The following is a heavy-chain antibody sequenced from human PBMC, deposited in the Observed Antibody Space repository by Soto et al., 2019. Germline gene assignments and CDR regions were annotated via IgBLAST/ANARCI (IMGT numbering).Heavy chain of an antibody. Sequence: SVKVSCKASGYTFSDYYIHWVRQAPGQGLEWMGGIIPIFGTANYAQKFQGRVTITADESTSTAYMELSSLRSEDTAVYYCARGPRHTAMVLFDPWGQGTLVTVSS. CDR3: ARGPRHTAMVLFDP. V-gene: IGHV1-69*13. J-gene: IGHJ5*02. CDR1: GYTFSDYY. D-gene: IGHD5-18*01. CDR2: IIPIFGTA.